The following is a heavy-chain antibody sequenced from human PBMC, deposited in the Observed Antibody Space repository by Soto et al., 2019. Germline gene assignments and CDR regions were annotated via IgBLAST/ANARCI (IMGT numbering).Heavy chain of an antibody. CDR1: GFTFSSYG. D-gene: IGHD6-13*01. CDR2: ISYDGSNK. V-gene: IGHV3-30*18. Sequence: GGSLRLSCAASGFTFSSYGMHWVRQAPGKGLEWVAVISYDGSNKYYADSVKGRFTISRDNSKNTLYLQMNSLRAEDTAVYYCAKVGGIAAANVDYWGQGTLVTVSS. CDR3: AKVGGIAAANVDY. J-gene: IGHJ4*02.